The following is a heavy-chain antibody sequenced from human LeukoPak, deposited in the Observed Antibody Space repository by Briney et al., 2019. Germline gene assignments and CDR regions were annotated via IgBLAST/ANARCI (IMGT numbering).Heavy chain of an antibody. J-gene: IGHJ4*02. CDR3: AKDRSTGWYGGFDY. Sequence: GGSLRLSCAASAFTFSNYGMHWVRQAPGKGLEWVAFISYDGTNKHYADSVKGRFSISRDTSDYTLYLQMNSLRADDTAVYYCAKDRSTGWYGGFDYWGQGTLVTVS. CDR1: AFTFSNYG. CDR2: ISYDGTNK. D-gene: IGHD6-19*01. V-gene: IGHV3-30*02.